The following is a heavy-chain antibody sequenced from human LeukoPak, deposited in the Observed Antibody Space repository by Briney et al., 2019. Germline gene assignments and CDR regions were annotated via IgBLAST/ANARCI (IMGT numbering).Heavy chain of an antibody. V-gene: IGHV3-33*06. Sequence: HPGGSLRLSCAASGFTFSSYGMHWVRQAPGKGLEWVAVIWYDGSNKYYADSVKGRFTISRDNSKNTLYLQMNSLRAEDTAVYYCAKDRRSSSSGLDYWGQGTLVTVSS. D-gene: IGHD6-6*01. CDR2: IWYDGSNK. J-gene: IGHJ4*02. CDR3: AKDRRSSSSGLDY. CDR1: GFTFSSYG.